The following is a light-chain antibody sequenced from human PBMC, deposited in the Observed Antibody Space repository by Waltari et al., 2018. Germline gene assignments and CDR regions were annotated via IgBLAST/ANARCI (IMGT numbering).Light chain of an antibody. Sequence: DIQMTHSPSTLSASVGDGVTITSRASQSISNYLAWYQQKPGKAPNLLIYKASILKSGVSSRFSGSGSGTQFTLTISSLQPGDFATYFCQQYNTYSSFGQGTKLEIK. CDR3: QQYNTYSS. V-gene: IGKV1-5*03. CDR1: QSISNY. J-gene: IGKJ2*01. CDR2: KAS.